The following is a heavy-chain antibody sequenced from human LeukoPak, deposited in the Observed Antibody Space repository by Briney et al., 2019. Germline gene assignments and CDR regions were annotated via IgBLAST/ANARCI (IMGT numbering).Heavy chain of an antibody. CDR2: IRYDGSNK. J-gene: IGHJ5*02. V-gene: IGHV3-30*02. CDR3: ARGADGVSSNSRGWFDP. CDR1: GFTFSSYG. D-gene: IGHD2-15*01. Sequence: GGSLRLSCAASGFTFSSYGMHWVRQAPGKGLEWVAFIRYDGSNKYYADSVKGRFTISRDNSKNTLYLQMNTLRAEDTAVYSCARGADGVSSNSRGWFDPWGQGTLVTVSS.